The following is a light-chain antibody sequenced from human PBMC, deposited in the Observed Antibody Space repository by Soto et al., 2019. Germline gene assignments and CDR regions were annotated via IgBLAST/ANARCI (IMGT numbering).Light chain of an antibody. J-gene: IGKJ2*01. CDR2: AAS. CDR1: QSISNY. V-gene: IGKV1-39*01. CDR3: QHQQYGVSALYT. Sequence: DIQMTQSPSSLSASVGDRVTITCRASQSISNYLNWYQQKPGKAPKLLIYAASSMQSGVPSRFSSSGSGTDFTLTISRLEPEDFAVYYCQHQQYGVSALYTFGQGTKLEIK.